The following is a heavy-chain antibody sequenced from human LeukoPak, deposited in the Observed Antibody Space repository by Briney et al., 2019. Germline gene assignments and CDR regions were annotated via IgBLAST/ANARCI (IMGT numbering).Heavy chain of an antibody. D-gene: IGHD6-19*01. J-gene: IGHJ5*02. V-gene: IGHV1-8*01. CDR1: GYTFTSYD. CDR2: MNPNSGNT. CDR3: ARGGRVAAGLAGWFDP. Sequence: GASVTVSCKPSGYTFTSYDIHWVRQATGQVLAGMGWMNPNSGNTGYAQKFQGRVTMTRNTSISTAYMELSSLRSEDTAVYYCARGGRVAAGLAGWFDPWGQGTLVTVSS.